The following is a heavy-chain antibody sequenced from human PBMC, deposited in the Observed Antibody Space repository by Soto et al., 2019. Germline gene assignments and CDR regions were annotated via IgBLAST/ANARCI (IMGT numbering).Heavy chain of an antibody. CDR1: GDSITSIYN. CDR3: ARTDNVGYYQH. J-gene: IGHJ1*01. Sequence: SETLSLTCAVSGDSITSIYNWAWIRQPPGRGLEWVVSIYDSGTTYYNQSLKSRVTISVDKSKNQLSLHLRTVTAADSAVYYCARTDNVGYYQHFGQGNLVTVSS. D-gene: IGHD3-3*01. CDR2: IYDSGTT. V-gene: IGHV4-38-2*01.